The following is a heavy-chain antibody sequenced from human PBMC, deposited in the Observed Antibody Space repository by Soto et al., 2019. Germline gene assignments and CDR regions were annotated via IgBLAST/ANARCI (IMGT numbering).Heavy chain of an antibody. CDR1: GYTFTGYY. CDR2: INPNSGGT. CDR3: ARNYGGNSVRWFDP. Sequence: ASVKVSCKASGYTFTGYYMHWVRQAPGQGLEWMGWINPNSGGTNYAQKFQGWVTMTRDTSISTAYMELSRLRSDDTAVYYCARNYGGNSVRWFDPWGQGTLVTVSS. D-gene: IGHD4-17*01. V-gene: IGHV1-2*04. J-gene: IGHJ5*02.